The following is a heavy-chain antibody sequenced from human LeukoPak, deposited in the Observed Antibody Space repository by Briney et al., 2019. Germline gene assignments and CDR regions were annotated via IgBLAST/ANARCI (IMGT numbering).Heavy chain of an antibody. D-gene: IGHD3-22*01. V-gene: IGHV3-23*01. CDR2: ISRSGGTT. J-gene: IGHJ4*02. CDR1: GFTFSSYA. CDR3: AKGYYYDSSGYYWPIDY. Sequence: PGGSLRLSCAASGFTFSSYAMSWVRQAPGKGLEWVSAISRSGGTTYYADSVKGRFTISRDNSKNTLYLQMNSLRAEDTAVYHCAKGYYYDSSGYYWPIDYWGQGTLVTVSS.